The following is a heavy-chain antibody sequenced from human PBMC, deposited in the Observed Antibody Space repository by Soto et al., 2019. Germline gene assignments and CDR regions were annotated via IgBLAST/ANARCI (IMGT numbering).Heavy chain of an antibody. CDR1: GFSFRDYY. D-gene: IGHD1-26*01. J-gene: IGHJ3*01. CDR3: ARGPRSGSYSVDGFDV. V-gene: IGHV3-11*06. Sequence: QVQLVESGGGSVKPGGSLRLACAASGFSFRDYYMSWIRQAPGKGLEWISYISSSGSSTDYADSVKGRFTISRDNARRSLYLQMSSLRVEDTAVYYCARGPRSGSYSVDGFDVWGQGTVVTVSS. CDR2: ISSSGSST.